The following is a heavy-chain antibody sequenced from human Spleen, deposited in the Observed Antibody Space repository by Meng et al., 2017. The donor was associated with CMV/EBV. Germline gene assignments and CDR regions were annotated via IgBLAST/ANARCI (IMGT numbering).Heavy chain of an antibody. J-gene: IGHJ4*02. CDR1: DGTIRRSKG. CDR2: IYHGGST. CDR3: ASSGMATTTLEY. V-gene: IGHV4-4*02. D-gene: IGHD5-24*01. Sequence: CTDADGTIRRSKGWNWVRQPPGKGPEWIGEIYHGGSTTYHPYLKSRVTISLDKSKNQFSLKLSSLTAADTAVYYCASSGMATTTLEYWGPGLLVTVSS.